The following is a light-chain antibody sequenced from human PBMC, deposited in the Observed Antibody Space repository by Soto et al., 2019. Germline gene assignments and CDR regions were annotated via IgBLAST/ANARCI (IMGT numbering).Light chain of an antibody. V-gene: IGLV2-14*01. CDR2: DVT. CDR3: SSYSSSTAVE. J-gene: IGLJ2*01. CDR1: SSDVGGYNY. Sequence: QSALTQPASVSGSPGQSITISCTGTSSDVGGYNYVSWYQQHPGKAPKLMIYDVTNRPSGVSNRFSGSKSGITASLTISGPQADDEADYYCSSYSSSTAVEFGGGTKLTVL.